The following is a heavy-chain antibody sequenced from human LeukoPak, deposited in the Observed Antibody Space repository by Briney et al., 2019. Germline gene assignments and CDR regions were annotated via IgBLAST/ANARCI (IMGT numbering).Heavy chain of an antibody. CDR2: IYTSGST. V-gene: IGHV4-61*02. D-gene: IGHD3-9*01. J-gene: IGHJ6*03. Sequence: SETLSLTCTVSGGSISSGSYYWSWIRQPAGKGLEWIGRIYTSGSTNYNPSLKGRVTISVDTSKNQFSLKLSSVTAADTAVYYCARESYYDILTGAYYYYYYMDVWGKGTTVTISS. CDR3: ARESYYDILTGAYYYYYYMDV. CDR1: GGSISSGSYY.